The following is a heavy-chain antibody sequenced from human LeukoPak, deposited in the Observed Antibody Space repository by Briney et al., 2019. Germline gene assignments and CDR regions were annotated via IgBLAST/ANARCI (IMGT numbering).Heavy chain of an antibody. V-gene: IGHV1-69*04. CDR1: GYTFTSYG. D-gene: IGHD6-13*01. J-gene: IGHJ6*02. CDR3: ARGTIAAAGIRAYYGMDV. Sequence: ASVKVSCKASGYTFTSYGISWVRQAPGQGLEWMGRIIPILGIANYAQKFQGRVTITADKSTSTAYMELSSLRSEDTAVYYCARGTIAAAGIRAYYGMDVWGQGTTVTVSS. CDR2: IIPILGIA.